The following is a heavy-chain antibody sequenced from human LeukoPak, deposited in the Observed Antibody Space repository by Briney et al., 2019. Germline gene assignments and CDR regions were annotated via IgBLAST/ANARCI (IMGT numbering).Heavy chain of an antibody. CDR1: GFTLSRYS. Sequence: GGSLRLSCVGSGFTLSRYSINWVRQAPGKGLEWVSYISGRSTTTYYADSVKGRFTISRDNAKNSLYLQMNSLRDEDTAVYYCARVPFAFDIWGQGIMVTVSS. CDR3: ARVPFAFDI. V-gene: IGHV3-48*02. J-gene: IGHJ3*02. CDR2: ISGRSTTT.